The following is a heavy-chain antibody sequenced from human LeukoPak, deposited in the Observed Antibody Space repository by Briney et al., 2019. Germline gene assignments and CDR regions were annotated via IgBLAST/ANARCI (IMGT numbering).Heavy chain of an antibody. Sequence: SVNVSCKASGGTFSIYAISWVRQAPGQGLEWMGGIIPIFGTANYAQKFQGRVTITADESTSTAYMELSSLRSEDTAVYYCARGDIANYDILTGCFDYWGQGTLVTVSS. D-gene: IGHD3-9*01. CDR1: GGTFSIYA. CDR3: ARGDIANYDILTGCFDY. J-gene: IGHJ4*02. V-gene: IGHV1-69*01. CDR2: IIPIFGTA.